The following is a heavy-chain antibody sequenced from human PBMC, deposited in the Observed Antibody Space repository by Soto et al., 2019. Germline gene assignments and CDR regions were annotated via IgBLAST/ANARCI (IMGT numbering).Heavy chain of an antibody. D-gene: IGHD2-2*02. Sequence: QLQLQESGSGLVKPSQTLSLTCAVSGGSISSGGNSWSWIRQPPGKGLEWMGYIYHSGSTYYNPSLKSRVTISVDSSKNPLSLKLSSVTAADTAVYYCARDFIPIWGFDPWGQGTLVTVSS. V-gene: IGHV4-30-2*01. CDR2: IYHSGST. CDR1: GGSISSGGNS. CDR3: ARDFIPIWGFDP. J-gene: IGHJ5*02.